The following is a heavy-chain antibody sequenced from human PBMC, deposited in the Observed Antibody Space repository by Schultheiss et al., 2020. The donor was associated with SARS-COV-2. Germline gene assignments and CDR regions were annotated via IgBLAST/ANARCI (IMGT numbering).Heavy chain of an antibody. D-gene: IGHD2-15*01. J-gene: IGHJ2*01. CDR3: ARASTPRYFDL. CDR2: ISSSSSYI. V-gene: IGHV3-21*01. Sequence: GGSLRLSCAASGFTFSNYAMHWVRQAPGKGLEWVSSISSSSSYIYYADSVKGRFTISRDNAKNSLYLQMNSLRAEDTAVYYCARASTPRYFDLWGRGTLVTVSS. CDR1: GFTFSNYA.